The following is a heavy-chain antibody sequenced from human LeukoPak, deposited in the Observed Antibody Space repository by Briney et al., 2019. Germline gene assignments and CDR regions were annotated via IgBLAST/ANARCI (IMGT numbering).Heavy chain of an antibody. CDR3: ARDNIVVEPAAMRSWFDP. CDR1: GGSINTYY. D-gene: IGHD2-2*01. Sequence: SETLSLTCTVSGGSINTYYWSWIRQPVGKGLEWIGRIYSSGSTNYNPSLKSRVTMSVDTSKNQFSLNLRSVTAADTAVYYCARDNIVVEPAAMRSWFDPWGQGTLVTVSS. CDR2: IYSSGST. J-gene: IGHJ5*02. V-gene: IGHV4-4*07.